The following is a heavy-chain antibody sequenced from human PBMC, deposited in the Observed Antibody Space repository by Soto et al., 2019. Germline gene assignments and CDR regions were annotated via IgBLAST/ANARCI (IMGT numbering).Heavy chain of an antibody. J-gene: IGHJ4*02. CDR1: GFTFSSYA. Sequence: EVQLLESGGGLVQPGGSLRLSCAASGFTFSSYAMTWVRQAPGKGLEWVSAISGSGGSTYTADFVKGRFTISRDNSKNILYLQMNSLIAEDSAVYYCAQDPPIWNIAVAGLFDYWGQGTLVTVSS. D-gene: IGHD6-13*01. CDR3: AQDPPIWNIAVAGLFDY. V-gene: IGHV3-23*01. CDR2: ISGSGGST.